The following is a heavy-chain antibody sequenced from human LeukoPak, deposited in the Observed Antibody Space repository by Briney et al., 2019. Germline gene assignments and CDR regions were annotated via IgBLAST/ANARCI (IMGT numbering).Heavy chain of an antibody. V-gene: IGHV1-46*01. CDR1: GYTFTDYH. CDR2: INPSGGST. J-gene: IGHJ5*02. CDR3: ARDSLRTAIAMAGGNWFDP. D-gene: IGHD6-19*01. Sequence: GASVKVSCKASGYTFTDYHMHWVRQAPGQGLEWMGIINPSGGSTTYAEKFQGRVTMTRDTSTSTVYMELTNLRSEDTAVYYCARDSLRTAIAMAGGNWFDPWGQGTLVTVSP.